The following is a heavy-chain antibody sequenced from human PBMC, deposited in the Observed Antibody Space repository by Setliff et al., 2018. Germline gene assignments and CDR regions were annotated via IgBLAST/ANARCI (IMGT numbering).Heavy chain of an antibody. D-gene: IGHD3-16*01. CDR1: GYTLTELS. CDR3: SRFELYYEAVYGGGDYYYYGMDV. J-gene: IGHJ6*02. Sequence: ASVKVSCKVSGYTLTELSMHWVRQAPGKGLEWMGGFDPEDGETIYAQKVQGRVTMTTDTSTGTIYMELRSLRADDTAVYYCSRFELYYEAVYGGGDYYYYGMDVWGQGTTVTVSS. CDR2: FDPEDGET. V-gene: IGHV1-24*01.